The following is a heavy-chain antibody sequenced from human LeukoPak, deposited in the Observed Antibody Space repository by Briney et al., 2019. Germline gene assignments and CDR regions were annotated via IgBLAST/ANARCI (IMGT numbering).Heavy chain of an antibody. CDR1: GFTFSSYW. CDR2: IKQDGSEK. J-gene: IGHJ5*02. Sequence: PGGSLRLSCAASGFTFSSYWMSWVRQAPGKGLEWVANIKQDGSEKYYVDSVKGRFTISRDNAKNSLYLQMNSLRAEDTAVYYCARALWFGELLPNWFDPWGQGTLVTVSS. CDR3: ARALWFGELLPNWFDP. D-gene: IGHD3-10*01. V-gene: IGHV3-7*01.